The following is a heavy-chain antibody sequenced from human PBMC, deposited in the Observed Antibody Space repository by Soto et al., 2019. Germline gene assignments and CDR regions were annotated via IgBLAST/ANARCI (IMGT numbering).Heavy chain of an antibody. CDR2: IYYSGTT. CDR3: ARRRVVPPDSPPYTDV. CDR1: GGSISTSTYY. V-gene: IGHV4-39*01. Sequence: SETLSLTCTVSGGSISTSTYYWGWIRQPPGKGLEWIGSIYYSGTTFYNLSLKSRVTISVGTSKNQFSLELSSVTAADTAVYYCARRRVVPPDSPPYTDVWGKGTTVTVSS. D-gene: IGHD2-2*01. J-gene: IGHJ6*03.